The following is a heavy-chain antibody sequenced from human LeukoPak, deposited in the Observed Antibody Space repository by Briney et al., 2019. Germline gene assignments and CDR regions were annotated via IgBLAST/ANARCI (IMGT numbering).Heavy chain of an antibody. D-gene: IGHD1-26*01. J-gene: IGHJ6*02. CDR1: GFTFSSYG. CDR2: ISYDGSNK. Sequence: GGSLRLSCAASGFTFSSYGMHWVRQAPGKGLEWVAVISYDGSNKYYADPVKGRFTISRDNSKNTLYLQMNSLRAEDTAVYYCAKDGVYSGPEYGMDVWGQGTTVTVSS. V-gene: IGHV3-30*18. CDR3: AKDGVYSGPEYGMDV.